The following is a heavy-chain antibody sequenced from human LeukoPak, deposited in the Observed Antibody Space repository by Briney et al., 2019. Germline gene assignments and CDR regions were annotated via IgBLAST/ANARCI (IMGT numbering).Heavy chain of an antibody. D-gene: IGHD3-9*01. Sequence: GRSLRLSCAASGFTFSSYGMHWVRQAPGKGLEWVAVIWYDGSNKYYADSVKGRFTISRDNSKNTLYLQMNSLRAEDTAVYYCARDRVGYDILTGYSDYYGMDVSGQGTTVTVSS. V-gene: IGHV3-33*01. CDR1: GFTFSSYG. CDR3: ARDRVGYDILTGYSDYYGMDV. CDR2: IWYDGSNK. J-gene: IGHJ6*02.